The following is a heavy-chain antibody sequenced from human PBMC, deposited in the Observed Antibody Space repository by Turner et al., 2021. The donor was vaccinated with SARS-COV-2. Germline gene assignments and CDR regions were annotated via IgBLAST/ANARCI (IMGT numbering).Heavy chain of an antibody. D-gene: IGHD3-9*01. Sequence: QVQLQESGPGLVQPSQTLSLTCTVSGGSISSGAYYWSWIRQHPGKGLEWIGYIYYSGSTYYNPALKSRVTISVDTAKNQFSLKLSSETAADTAVYYCARAGTDWLQYYYFDYWGQGTLVTVSS. V-gene: IGHV4-31*03. CDR2: IYYSGST. J-gene: IGHJ4*02. CDR1: GGSISSGAYY. CDR3: ARAGTDWLQYYYFDY.